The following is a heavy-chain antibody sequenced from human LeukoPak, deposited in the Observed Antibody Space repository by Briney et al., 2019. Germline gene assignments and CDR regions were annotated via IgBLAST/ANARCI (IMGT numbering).Heavy chain of an antibody. CDR1: GYSISNAYY. CDR3: ARETRRGIAAAGN. CDR2: LYHSGST. J-gene: IGHJ4*02. Sequence: SETLSLTCSVSGYSISNAYYWGWIRQPPGKGLEWIGSLYHSGSTYYNPSLKSRVTTSVDTSKNRFSLKLSSVTAADTAVYYCARETRRGIAAAGNWGQGTLVTVSS. V-gene: IGHV4-38-2*02. D-gene: IGHD6-13*01.